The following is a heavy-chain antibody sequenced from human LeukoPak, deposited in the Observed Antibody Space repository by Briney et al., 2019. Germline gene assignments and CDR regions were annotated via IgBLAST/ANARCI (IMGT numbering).Heavy chain of an antibody. V-gene: IGHV3-53*01. CDR2: IYSGGST. CDR3: ARAGCQPPYGMDV. CDR1: GFTVSSNY. Sequence: PGGSLRLSCAASGFTVSSNYMSWVRQAPGKGLEWVSVIYSGGSTYYADSVKGRFTISRDNSKNTLYLQMNSLRAEDTAVYYCARAGCQPPYGMDVWGQGTTVTVSS. D-gene: IGHD2-2*01. J-gene: IGHJ6*02.